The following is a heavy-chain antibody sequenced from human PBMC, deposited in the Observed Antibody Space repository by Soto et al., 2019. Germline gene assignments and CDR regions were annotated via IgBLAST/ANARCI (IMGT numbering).Heavy chain of an antibody. CDR2: IIPIFGTA. J-gene: IGHJ2*01. CDR1: GGTFSSYA. V-gene: IGHV1-69*12. D-gene: IGHD4-17*01. Sequence: QVQLVQSGAEVKKPGSSVKVSCKASGGTFSSYAISWVRQAPGQGLEWMGGIIPIFGTANYAQKFQGRVTITADESTSTAYMERSSLRSEDTAVYYCARQENGDYYWYFDLWGRGTLVTVSS. CDR3: ARQENGDYYWYFDL.